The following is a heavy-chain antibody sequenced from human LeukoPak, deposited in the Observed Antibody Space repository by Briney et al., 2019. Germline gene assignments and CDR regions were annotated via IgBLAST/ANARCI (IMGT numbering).Heavy chain of an antibody. CDR2: ISSSSSTI. Sequence: PGGSLRLSCAASGFTFSSYSMNWVRQAPGKGLEWVSYISSSSSTIYYADSVKGRFTISRDNAKNSLYLQMNSLRAEDTAVYYCASPLGATIFYWGQGTLVTVSS. J-gene: IGHJ4*02. V-gene: IGHV3-48*04. D-gene: IGHD5-12*01. CDR1: GFTFSSYS. CDR3: ASPLGATIFY.